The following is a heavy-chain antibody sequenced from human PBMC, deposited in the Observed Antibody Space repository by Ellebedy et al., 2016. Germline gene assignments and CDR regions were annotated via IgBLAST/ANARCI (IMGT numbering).Heavy chain of an antibody. CDR1: GGSISSYY. CDR2: IYTSGST. Sequence: SETLSLTXTVSGGSISSYYWSWIRQPAGKGLEWIGRIYTSGSTNYNPSLKSRVTMSVDTSKNQFSLKLSSVTAADTAVYYCAREIAAAGIRNWFDPWGQGTLVTVSS. D-gene: IGHD6-13*01. J-gene: IGHJ5*02. V-gene: IGHV4-4*07. CDR3: AREIAAAGIRNWFDP.